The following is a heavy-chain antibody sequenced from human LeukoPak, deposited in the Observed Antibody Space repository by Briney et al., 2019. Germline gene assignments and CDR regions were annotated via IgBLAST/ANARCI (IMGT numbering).Heavy chain of an antibody. D-gene: IGHD4/OR15-4a*01. CDR2: INSDGSAT. CDR1: GFTFSRYW. CDR3: ERDYGA. V-gene: IGHV3-74*03. Sequence: GGSLRLSCAASGFTFSRYWMHWVRQAPGKGPVWVSRINSDGSATTYADFVKGRFTISRDNAKNTLYLQMNSLRVDDTAMYYCERDYGAWGQGTLVTVS. J-gene: IGHJ5*02.